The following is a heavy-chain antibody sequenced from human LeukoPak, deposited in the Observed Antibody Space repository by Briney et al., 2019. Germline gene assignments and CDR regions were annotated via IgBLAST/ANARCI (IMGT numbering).Heavy chain of an antibody. CDR2: ISSSSSAI. D-gene: IGHD3-22*01. CDR3: ARDFRFYYDSSGYPDY. J-gene: IGHJ4*02. CDR1: GFPFSSYS. Sequence: GGSLRLSCAASGFPFSSYSMNWVRQAPGKGLEWVSYISSSSSAIHYADSVKGRFTISRDNAKNSLYLQMNSLRAEDTAVYYCARDFRFYYDSSGYPDYWGQGTLVTVSS. V-gene: IGHV3-48*01.